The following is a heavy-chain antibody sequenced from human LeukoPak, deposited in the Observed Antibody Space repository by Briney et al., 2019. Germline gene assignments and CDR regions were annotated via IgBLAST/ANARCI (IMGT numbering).Heavy chain of an antibody. J-gene: IGHJ4*02. Sequence: GGSLRLSCAASGFTFSTYEMSWVRQAPGKGLEWVSYISSSGSTIYYADSVKGRFTISRDNAKNSLYLQMDSLRAEDTAVYYCARDSSYYGSGSFSDWGQGTLVTVSS. V-gene: IGHV3-48*03. CDR3: ARDSSYYGSGSFSD. CDR1: GFTFSTYE. D-gene: IGHD3-10*01. CDR2: ISSSGSTI.